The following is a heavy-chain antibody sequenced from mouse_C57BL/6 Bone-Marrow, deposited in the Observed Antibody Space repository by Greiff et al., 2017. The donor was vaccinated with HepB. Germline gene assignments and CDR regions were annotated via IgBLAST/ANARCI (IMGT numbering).Heavy chain of an antibody. CDR1: GFTFSSYG. D-gene: IGHD2-4*01. Sequence: EVQGVESGGDLVKPGGSLKLSCAASGFTFSSYGMSWVRQTPDKRLEWVATISSGGSYTYYPDSVKGRFTISRDNAKNTLYLQMSSLKSEDTAMYYCARQYYDYDEAWFAYWGQGTLVTVSA. CDR2: ISSGGSYT. V-gene: IGHV5-6*01. J-gene: IGHJ3*01. CDR3: ARQYYDYDEAWFAY.